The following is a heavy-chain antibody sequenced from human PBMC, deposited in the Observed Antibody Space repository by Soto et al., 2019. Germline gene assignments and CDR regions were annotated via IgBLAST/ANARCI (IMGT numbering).Heavy chain of an antibody. CDR1: GFTFSSYS. D-gene: IGHD4-17*01. V-gene: IGHV3-21*01. CDR3: AGNYGDYSTPFDI. Sequence: GGSLRLSCAASGFTFSSYSMNWVRQAPGKGLEWVSSISSSSSYIYYADSVKGRFTISRDNAKNSLYLQMNSLRAEDTAVYYCAGNYGDYSTPFDIWGQGTMVTVSS. CDR2: ISSSSSYI. J-gene: IGHJ3*02.